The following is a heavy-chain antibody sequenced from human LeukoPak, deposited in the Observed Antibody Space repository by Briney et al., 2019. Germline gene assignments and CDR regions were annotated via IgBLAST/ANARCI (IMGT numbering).Heavy chain of an antibody. D-gene: IGHD3-3*01. CDR3: ARVRGARDFWSGYYYYYYMDV. J-gene: IGHJ6*03. V-gene: IGHV4-34*01. Sequence: PSETLSLTCAVYGGSFSGYYWSWIRQPPGKGLEWIGEINHSGSTNYNPSLKSRVTISVDTSKSQFSLKLSSVTAADTAVYYCARVRGARDFWSGYYYYYYMDVWGKGTTVTVSS. CDR1: GGSFSGYY. CDR2: INHSGST.